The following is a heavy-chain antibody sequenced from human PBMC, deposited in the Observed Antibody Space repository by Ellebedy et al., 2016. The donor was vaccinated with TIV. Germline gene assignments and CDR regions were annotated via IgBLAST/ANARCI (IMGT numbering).Heavy chain of an antibody. V-gene: IGHV3-69-1*01. CDR3: ARDAMIWIFDS. J-gene: IGHJ4*02. CDR1: GFTFNSYS. Sequence: GESLKISCAGSGFTFNSYSMNWVRLAPGKGLEWISFISKSDTTYYADSVRGRFTISRDNAKRSLYLQMNSLRLEVTAVYYCARDAMIWIFDSWGQGSGDRLL. CDR2: ISKSDTT. D-gene: IGHD3-22*01.